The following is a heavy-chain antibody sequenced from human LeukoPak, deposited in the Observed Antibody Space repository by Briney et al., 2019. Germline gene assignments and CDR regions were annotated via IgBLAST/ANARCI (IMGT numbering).Heavy chain of an antibody. CDR1: GGTFSSYA. Sequence: ASVKISCKASGGTFSSYATSWVRQAPGQGLEWMGRIIPILGIANYAQKFQGRVTITADKSTSTAYMELSSLRSEDTAVYYCARDGQWLVKGYFDYWGQGTLVTVSS. V-gene: IGHV1-69*04. J-gene: IGHJ4*02. D-gene: IGHD6-19*01. CDR3: ARDGQWLVKGYFDY. CDR2: IIPILGIA.